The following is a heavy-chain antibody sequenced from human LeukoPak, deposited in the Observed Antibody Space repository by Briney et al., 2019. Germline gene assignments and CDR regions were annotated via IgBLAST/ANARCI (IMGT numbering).Heavy chain of an antibody. CDR3: ARDKGVIRSPDQYYFDY. CDR1: GYTFTSYG. D-gene: IGHD3-10*01. J-gene: IGHJ4*02. CDR2: ISAYNGNT. Sequence: GASVKVSCKASGYTFTSYGISWVRQAPGQGLEWMGWISAYNGNTNYAQKLQGRVTMTTDTSTSTAYMELRSLRSDDTAVYYCARDKGVIRSPDQYYFDYWGQGTLVTVSS. V-gene: IGHV1-18*01.